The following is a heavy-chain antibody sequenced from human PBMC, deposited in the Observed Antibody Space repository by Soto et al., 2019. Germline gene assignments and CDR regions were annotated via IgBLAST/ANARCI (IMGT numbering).Heavy chain of an antibody. CDR2: IYYSGST. V-gene: IGHV4-30-4*01. Sequence: SETLSLTCTVSGGSISSGDYYWSWIRQPPGKGLEWIGYIYYSGSTHYNPSLKSRVSISVDTSKNLFSLKLTSVSAADTAAYYCARAMVRGMNFYYYYGMDVWGQGTTVTVSS. D-gene: IGHD3-10*01. CDR3: ARAMVRGMNFYYYYGMDV. CDR1: GGSISSGDYY. J-gene: IGHJ6*02.